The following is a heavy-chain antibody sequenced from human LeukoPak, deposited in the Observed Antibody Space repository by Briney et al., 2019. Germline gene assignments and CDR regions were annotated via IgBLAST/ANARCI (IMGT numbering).Heavy chain of an antibody. CDR2: ISAYNGNT. CDR1: GYTFTSYG. J-gene: IGHJ4*02. CDR3: ARLGSGWYRYFDY. D-gene: IGHD6-19*01. Sequence: GASVKVSCKASGYTFTSYGISWVRQAPGQGLEWMGWISAYNGNTNYAQKFQGRVTITRDTSASTAYMELSSLRSEDTAVYYCARLGSGWYRYFDYWGQGTLVTVSS. V-gene: IGHV1-18*01.